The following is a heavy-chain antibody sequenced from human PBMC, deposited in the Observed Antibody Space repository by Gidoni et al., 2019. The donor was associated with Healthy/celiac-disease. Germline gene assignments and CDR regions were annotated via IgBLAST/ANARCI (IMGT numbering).Heavy chain of an antibody. V-gene: IGHV3-21*01. CDR2: ISSSSSYK. CDR1: GFTFRSYS. Sequence: EVQLVESGGGLVKPGGSLRLSCAAFGFTFRSYSMNWVRQAPGKGLEWFASISSSSSYKYYADSVKGRFTISRDNAKNSLYLKMNSLRAEDTAVYYCARDWGDSSGYYPFDYWGQGTLVTVSS. J-gene: IGHJ4*02. D-gene: IGHD3-22*01. CDR3: ARDWGDSSGYYPFDY.